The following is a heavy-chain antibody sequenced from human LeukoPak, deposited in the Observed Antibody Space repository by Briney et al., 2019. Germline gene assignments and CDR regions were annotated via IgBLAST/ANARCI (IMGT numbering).Heavy chain of an antibody. D-gene: IGHD2-15*01. CDR2: ISSSSSYI. V-gene: IGHV3-21*01. J-gene: IGHJ6*02. Sequence: GGSLRLPCAASGFTFSSYSMNWVRQAPGKGLEWVSSISSSSSYIYYADSVKGRFTISRDNAKNSLYLQMNSLRAEDTAVYYCARDTCSGGSCYWGTYYYYGMDVWGQGTTVTVSS. CDR3: ARDTCSGGSCYWGTYYYYGMDV. CDR1: GFTFSSYS.